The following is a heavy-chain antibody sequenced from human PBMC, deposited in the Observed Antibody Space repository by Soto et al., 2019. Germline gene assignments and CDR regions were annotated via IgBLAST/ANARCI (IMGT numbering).Heavy chain of an antibody. V-gene: IGHV4-59*01. J-gene: IGHJ6*03. CDR3: ARHMSILAARVLKGYYYYYMDV. CDR2: IYYSGST. Sequence: SETLSLTCTVSGGSISSYYWSWIRQPPGKGLEWIGYIYYSGSTNYNPSLKSRVTISVDTSKNQFSLKLSSVTAADTAVYYCARHMSILAARVLKGYYYYYMDVWGKGTTVTVSS. D-gene: IGHD6-6*01. CDR1: GGSISSYY.